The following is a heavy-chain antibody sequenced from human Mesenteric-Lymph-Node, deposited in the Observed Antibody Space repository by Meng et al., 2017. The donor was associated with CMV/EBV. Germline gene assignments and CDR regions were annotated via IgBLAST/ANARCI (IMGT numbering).Heavy chain of an antibody. J-gene: IGHJ4*02. V-gene: IGHV4-31*02. CDR1: GDYISSGAYY. D-gene: IGHD5-18*01. CDR2: IYYSGST. CDR3: ARDSSYGYGTFDY. Sequence: VSGDYISSGAYYRRWIRQHPGKELEWIGYIYYSGSTYYNQSLKSRLSIAIDTTKNHFSLQLTSVTAADTAVYYCARDSSYGYGTFDYWGQGTLVTVSS.